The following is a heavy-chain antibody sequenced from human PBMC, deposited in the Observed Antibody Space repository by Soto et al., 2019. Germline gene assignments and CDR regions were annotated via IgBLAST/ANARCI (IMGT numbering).Heavy chain of an antibody. CDR1: GFTFSSYA. D-gene: IGHD3-22*01. V-gene: IGHV3-30-3*01. J-gene: IGHJ6*02. Sequence: QVQLVESGGGVVQPGRSLRLSCAASGFTFSSYAMHWVRQAPGKGLEWVAVISYDGSNKYYADSVKGRFTISRDNSKNTLYLQMNSLRAEDTAVYYCARDVGNYYDSSCYYSYYYYGMDVWGQGTTVTVSS. CDR3: ARDVGNYYDSSCYYSYYYYGMDV. CDR2: ISYDGSNK.